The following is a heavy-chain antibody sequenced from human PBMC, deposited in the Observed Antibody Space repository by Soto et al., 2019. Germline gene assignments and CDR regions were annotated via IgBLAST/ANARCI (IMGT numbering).Heavy chain of an antibody. V-gene: IGHV4-59*01. CDR3: AREADGDYGLFDY. Sequence: SETLSLTCTVSGGSISSYYWSWIRQPPGKGLEWIGYIYYSGSTNYNPSLKSRVTISVDTSKNQFSLKLSSVTAADTAVYYCAREADGDYGLFDYWGQGTLVTVSS. D-gene: IGHD4-17*01. J-gene: IGHJ4*02. CDR1: GGSISSYY. CDR2: IYYSGST.